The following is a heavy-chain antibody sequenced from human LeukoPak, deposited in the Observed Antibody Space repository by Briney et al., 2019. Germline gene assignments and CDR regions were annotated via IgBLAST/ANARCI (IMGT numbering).Heavy chain of an antibody. CDR1: GFTFSSYG. CDR2: IRYDGSNK. J-gene: IGHJ4*02. Sequence: SGGSLRLSCAASGFTFSSYGMHWVRQAPGKGLEWVAFIRYDGSNKYYADSVKVRFTISRDNSKNTLYLQMKSLRTEDTAMYYCAKGVTIFGVVIMGYFDYWGQGTLVTVSS. V-gene: IGHV3-30*02. D-gene: IGHD3-3*01. CDR3: AKGVTIFGVVIMGYFDY.